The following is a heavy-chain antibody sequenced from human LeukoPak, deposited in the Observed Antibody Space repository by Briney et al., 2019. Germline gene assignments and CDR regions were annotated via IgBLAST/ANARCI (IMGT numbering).Heavy chain of an antibody. Sequence: QPGGSLRLSCAASGFTYSDYGMHWVRQAPGKGLEWVSVIHSGGSTYYADSVKGRFTISRDNSKNTLYLQMNSLRAEDTAVYYCARWSSGYDYWGQGTLVTVSS. D-gene: IGHD6-19*01. V-gene: IGHV3-53*01. CDR3: ARWSSGYDY. CDR2: IHSGGST. J-gene: IGHJ4*02. CDR1: GFTYSDYG.